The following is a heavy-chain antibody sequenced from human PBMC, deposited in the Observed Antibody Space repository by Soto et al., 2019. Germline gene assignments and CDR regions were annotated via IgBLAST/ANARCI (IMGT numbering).Heavy chain of an antibody. CDR2: INGSTGNT. CDR3: ARSWVTGKGGIDV. Sequence: QVQLVQSGAEVKKPGASVKVSCKASGYTFTSYGLSWVRQAPGQGLEWMGWINGSTGNTNYAQKFQGRATMTTDTPTNTAYLDLWTLISDDTAVYYCARSWVTGKGGIDVWGQGTTVTVSS. V-gene: IGHV1-18*01. J-gene: IGHJ6*02. CDR1: GYTFTSYG. D-gene: IGHD3-16*01.